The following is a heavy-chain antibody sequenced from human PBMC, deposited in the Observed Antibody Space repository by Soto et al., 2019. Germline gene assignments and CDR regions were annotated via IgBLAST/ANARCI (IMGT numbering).Heavy chain of an antibody. CDR2: IYSGGST. CDR3: ATATFPTMYYYGMDV. D-gene: IGHD3-16*01. Sequence: EVQLVETGGGLIQPGGSLRLSCAASGFTVSSNYMSWVRQAPGKGLEWVSVIYSGGSTYYADSVKGRFTISRDNSKNTLYLQMNSLRAEDTAVYYCATATFPTMYYYGMDVWGQGTTVTVSS. V-gene: IGHV3-53*02. J-gene: IGHJ6*02. CDR1: GFTVSSNY.